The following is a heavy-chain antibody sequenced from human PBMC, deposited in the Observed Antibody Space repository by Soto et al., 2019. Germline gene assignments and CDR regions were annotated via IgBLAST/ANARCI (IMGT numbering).Heavy chain of an antibody. D-gene: IGHD3-9*01. V-gene: IGHV3-30*18. CDR2: ISYDGSNE. Sequence: QVQLVESGGGVVQPGRSLSLSCAASGFSFRTFGMHWVRQAPGKGLEWVAVISYDGSNEFYVDSVKGRFTISRDNFKNTVYPPMNSLRADDTAVYYLAKDRLGIRYFGWSLCCVWGQGTMVTVSS. CDR3: AKDRLGIRYFGWSLCCV. CDR1: GFSFRTFG. J-gene: IGHJ3*01.